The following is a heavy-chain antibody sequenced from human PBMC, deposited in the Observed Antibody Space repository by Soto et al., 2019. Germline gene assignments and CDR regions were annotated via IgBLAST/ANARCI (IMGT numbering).Heavy chain of an antibody. CDR2: ISYDGSNK. CDR3: ARAGGMDV. CDR1: GFTFSSYA. Sequence: QTGGSLRLSCAASGFTFSSYAMHWVRQAPGKGLEWVAVISYDGSNKYYADSVKGRFTISRDISKNTLYLQMNSLRAEDTAVYYCARAGGMDVWGQGTTVTVSS. J-gene: IGHJ6*02. D-gene: IGHD3-10*01. V-gene: IGHV3-30-3*01.